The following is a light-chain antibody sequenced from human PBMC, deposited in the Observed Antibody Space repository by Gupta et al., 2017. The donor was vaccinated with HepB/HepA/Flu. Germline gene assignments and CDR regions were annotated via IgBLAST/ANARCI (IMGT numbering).Light chain of an antibody. CDR2: DNY. Sequence: QSVLTPPPSVSGAPGQRVPIDGTVSNCNIGAGYDVHWYQHHPGTAPQLLIFDNYNRPSGVPDRFSGSKSGTSASLAISGLQADDEADYYCQSYDTYLRTAIFGGGTKLTVL. CDR3: QSYDTYLRTAI. J-gene: IGLJ2*01. CDR1: NCNIGAGYD. V-gene: IGLV1-40*01.